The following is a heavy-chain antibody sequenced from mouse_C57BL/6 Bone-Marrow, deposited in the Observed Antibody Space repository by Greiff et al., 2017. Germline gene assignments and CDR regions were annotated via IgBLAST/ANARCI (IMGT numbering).Heavy chain of an antibody. J-gene: IGHJ1*03. CDR1: GFNIKNTY. CDR2: IDPANGST. V-gene: IGHV14-3*01. CDR3: ARRYYGSTLYWYFDV. Sequence: EVQLQQSVAELVRPGASVKLSCTASGFNIKNTYMHWVKQRPEQGLEWIGRIDPANGSTKYDPKFQGKATITADTSSNTAYLQLSSLTSEDTAIYYCARRYYGSTLYWYFDVWGTGTTVTVSS. D-gene: IGHD1-1*01.